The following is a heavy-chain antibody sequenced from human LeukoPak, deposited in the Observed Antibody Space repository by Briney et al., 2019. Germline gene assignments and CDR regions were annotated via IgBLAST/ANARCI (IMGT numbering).Heavy chain of an antibody. CDR2: INPGGDNT. D-gene: IGHD5-24*01. CDR3: ARIRDGYNDAYDI. J-gene: IGHJ3*02. CDR1: GYTFTKYY. V-gene: IGHV1-46*01. Sequence: ASVKVSCKASGYTFTKYYIHWVRQAPEQGLEWMGLINPGGDNTNYAQNFQGRVTMTRDTSTSTVYMELSSLRSEDTAIYYCARIRDGYNDAYDIWGQGTVVTVPS.